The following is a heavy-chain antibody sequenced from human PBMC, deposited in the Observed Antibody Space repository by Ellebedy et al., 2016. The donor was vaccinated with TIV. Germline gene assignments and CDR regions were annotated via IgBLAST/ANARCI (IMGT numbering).Heavy chain of an antibody. D-gene: IGHD7-27*01. Sequence: KVSCKGSGYRFTDYWIGWVRQMPGKGLEWMGIIYPGDSDTRYSPSFQGQVTMSADKSIDTAYLQWSSLKASDTAMYYCARKDVGNYGMDLWGQGTTVTVSS. CDR1: GYRFTDYW. V-gene: IGHV5-51*01. CDR3: ARKDVGNYGMDL. CDR2: IYPGDSDT. J-gene: IGHJ6*02.